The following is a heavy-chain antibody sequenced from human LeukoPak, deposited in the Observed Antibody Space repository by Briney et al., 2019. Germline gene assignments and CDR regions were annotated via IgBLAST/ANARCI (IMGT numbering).Heavy chain of an antibody. V-gene: IGHV4-38-2*01. D-gene: IGHD3-9*01. CDR3: ARQTWYYDILTGYYVRYFDY. Sequence: SETLSLTCAVSGYSISSGYYWGWIRQPPGKGLEWIGSIYHSGSTYYNPSLKSRVTISEDTSKNQFSLKLSSVTAADTAVYYCARQTWYYDILTGYYVRYFDYWGQGTLVTVSS. CDR1: GYSISSGYY. J-gene: IGHJ4*02. CDR2: IYHSGST.